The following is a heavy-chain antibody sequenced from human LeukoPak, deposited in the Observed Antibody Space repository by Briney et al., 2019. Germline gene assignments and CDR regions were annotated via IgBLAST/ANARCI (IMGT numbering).Heavy chain of an antibody. CDR2: ISSSSSYI. CDR3: AREVAGADGSWFDP. D-gene: IGHD6-19*01. CDR1: GFTFSSYS. J-gene: IGHJ5*02. V-gene: IGHV3-21*01. Sequence: GGSLRLSCAASGFTFSSYSMNWVRQAPGKGLEWVSSISSSSSYIYYADSVKGRFAISRDNAKNSLYLQMNSLRAEDTAVYYCAREVAGADGSWFDPWGQGTLVTVSS.